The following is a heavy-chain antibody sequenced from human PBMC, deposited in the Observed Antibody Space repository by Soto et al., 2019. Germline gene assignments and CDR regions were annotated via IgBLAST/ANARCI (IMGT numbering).Heavy chain of an antibody. CDR1: GFSFTTAGVA. CDR3: AHSDGGYEIIYFDF. J-gene: IGHJ4*02. Sequence: VSGPTLVNPTQTLTLTCTFSGFSFTTAGVAVGWIRQTPGGALEWLTLIYYNDDRRFSPSLKARLTITGDTSNNQVVLSLTNVDPGDTATYFCAHSDGGYEIIYFDFWGQGVPVTVSS. CDR2: IYYNDDR. V-gene: IGHV2-5*01. D-gene: IGHD5-12*01.